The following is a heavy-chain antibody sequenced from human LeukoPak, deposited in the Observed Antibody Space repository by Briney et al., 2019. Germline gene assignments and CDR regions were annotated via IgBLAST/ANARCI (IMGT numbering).Heavy chain of an antibody. Sequence: GGSLRLSCAASGFTFSSYEMNWVRQAPGKGLEWVSYISSSGSTIYYADSVKGRFTISRDNAKNSLYLQVNSLRAEDTAVYYCAGGRGDYVWGSYRYGEFDYWGQGTLVTVSS. J-gene: IGHJ4*02. D-gene: IGHD3-16*02. CDR3: AGGRGDYVWGSYRYGEFDY. CDR2: ISSSGSTI. V-gene: IGHV3-48*03. CDR1: GFTFSSYE.